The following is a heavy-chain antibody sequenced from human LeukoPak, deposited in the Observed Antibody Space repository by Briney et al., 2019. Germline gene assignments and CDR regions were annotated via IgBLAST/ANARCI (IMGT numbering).Heavy chain of an antibody. D-gene: IGHD5-18*01. CDR1: GVSMVNYH. Sequence: SETLSLTCTVSGVSMVNYHWTWIRQSPGKEPEYIGYIYNIETTYNNPSLMGRVTVSVDMSSRQFSLKLKSVTAADTAVYYCARGLDGYRFDPWGQGIMVTVSS. J-gene: IGHJ5*02. V-gene: IGHV4-59*01. CDR3: ARGLDGYRFDP. CDR2: IYNIETT.